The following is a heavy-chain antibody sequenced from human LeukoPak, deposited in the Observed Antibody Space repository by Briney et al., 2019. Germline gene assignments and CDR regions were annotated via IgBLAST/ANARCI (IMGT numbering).Heavy chain of an antibody. V-gene: IGHV1-69*04. J-gene: IGHJ4*02. D-gene: IGHD4-17*01. CDR2: IIPILGIA. CDR1: GGTFSSYA. CDR3: GTHHDYGDYFDY. Sequence: SVKVSCKASGGTFSSYAISWVRQAPGQGLEWMGRIIPILGIANYAQKFQGRVTITADKSTSTAYMELSSLRSEDTAVYYCGTHHDYGDYFDYWGQGTLVTVSS.